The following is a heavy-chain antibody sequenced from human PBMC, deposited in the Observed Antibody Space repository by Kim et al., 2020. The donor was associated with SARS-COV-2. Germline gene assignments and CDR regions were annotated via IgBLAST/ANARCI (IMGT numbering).Heavy chain of an antibody. CDR1: GGSISSGGYY. CDR2: IYYSGST. Sequence: SETLSLTCTVSGGSISSGGYYWSWIRQHPGKGLEWIGYIYYSGSTYYNPSLKSRVTISVDTSKNQFSLKLSSVTAADTAVYYCARAPIPLSGMIVVARLGYFDYWGQGTLVTVSS. J-gene: IGHJ4*02. CDR3: ARAPIPLSGMIVVARLGYFDY. D-gene: IGHD3-22*01. V-gene: IGHV4-31*03.